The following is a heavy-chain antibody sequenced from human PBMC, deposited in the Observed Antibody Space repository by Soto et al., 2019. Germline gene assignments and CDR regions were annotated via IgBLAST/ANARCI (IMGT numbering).Heavy chain of an antibody. CDR1: GYTFTSYA. D-gene: IGHD6-13*01. J-gene: IGHJ4*02. V-gene: IGHV1-3*01. CDR2: INAGNGNT. Sequence: ASVKVSCKASGYTFTSYAMHWVRQAPGQRLEWMGWINAGNGNTKYSQKFQGRVTMTTDTSTSTAYMELRSLRSDDTAVYYCARDGVAAAGDFDYWGQGTLVTVSS. CDR3: ARDGVAAAGDFDY.